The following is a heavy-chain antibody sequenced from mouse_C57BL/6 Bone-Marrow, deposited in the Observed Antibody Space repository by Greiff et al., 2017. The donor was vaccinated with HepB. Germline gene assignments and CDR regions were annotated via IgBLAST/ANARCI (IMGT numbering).Heavy chain of an antibody. Sequence: QVQLKQPGAELVKPGASVKLSCKASGYTFTSYWMHWVKQRPGQGLEWIGMIHPNSGSTNYNEKFKSKATLTVDKSSSTAYMQLSSLTSEDSAVYYCARDYGSSYRDYAMDYWGQGTSVTVSS. CDR3: ARDYGSSYRDYAMDY. J-gene: IGHJ4*01. D-gene: IGHD1-1*01. CDR1: GYTFTSYW. CDR2: IHPNSGST. V-gene: IGHV1-64*01.